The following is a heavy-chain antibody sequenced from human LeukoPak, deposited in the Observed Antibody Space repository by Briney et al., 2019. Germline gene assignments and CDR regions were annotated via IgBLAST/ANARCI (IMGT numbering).Heavy chain of an antibody. V-gene: IGHV4-59*11. CDR3: ARDLVTVTKGFDI. J-gene: IGHJ3*02. CDR2: ISYIGST. CDR1: ADSFSSHY. D-gene: IGHD4-17*01. Sequence: SETLSLTCAVSADSFSSHYWTWIRQPPGKGLEWIGYISYIGSTNYNPSLKSRVTISIDTSKNRFSLKLTSVTAADTAVYYCARDLVTVTKGFDIWGQGTMVSVSS.